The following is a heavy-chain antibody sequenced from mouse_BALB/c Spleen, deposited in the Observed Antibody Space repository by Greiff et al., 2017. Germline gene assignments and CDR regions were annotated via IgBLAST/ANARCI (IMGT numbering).Heavy chain of an antibody. J-gene: IGHJ1*01. V-gene: IGHV2-9*02. CDR3: ASSDTTVVASSRYFDV. D-gene: IGHD1-1*01. CDR1: GFSLTSYG. CDR2: IWAGGST. Sequence: VKLMESGPGLVAPSQSLSITCTVSGFSLTSYGVHWVRQPPGKGLEWLGVIWAGGSTNYNSALMSRLSISKDNSKSQVFLKMNSLQTDDTAMYYCASSDTTVVASSRYFDVWGAGTTVTVSS.